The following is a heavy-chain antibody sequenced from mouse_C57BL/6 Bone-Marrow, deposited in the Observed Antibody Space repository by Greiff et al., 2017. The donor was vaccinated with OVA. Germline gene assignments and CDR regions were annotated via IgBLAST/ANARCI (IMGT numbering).Heavy chain of an antibody. CDR1: GYTFTNYW. CDR3: AREITTLVAYYFDY. J-gene: IGHJ2*01. D-gene: IGHD1-1*01. Sequence: QVQLQQSGAELVRPGPSVKMSCKASGYTFTNYWIGWAKQRPGHGLEWLGDIYPGGGYTHYNEKFKGKATLTADKSSSPAYMQFSSLTSEDSAIYYCAREITTLVAYYFDYWGQGTTLTVSS. CDR2: IYPGGGYT. V-gene: IGHV1-63*01.